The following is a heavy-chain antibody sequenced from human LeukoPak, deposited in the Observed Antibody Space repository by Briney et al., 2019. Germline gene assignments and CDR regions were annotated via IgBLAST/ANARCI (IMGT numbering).Heavy chain of an antibody. CDR3: ARAKKGRGYSYGSLTY. Sequence: SVKVSCKXSGGTFSSYAISWVRQSPGQGLEWMGRIIPIFGTANYAQKFQGRVTITTDESTSTAYMELSSLRSEDTAVYYCARAKKGRGYSYGSLTYWGQGTLVTVSS. CDR1: GGTFSSYA. V-gene: IGHV1-69*05. D-gene: IGHD5-18*01. J-gene: IGHJ4*02. CDR2: IIPIFGTA.